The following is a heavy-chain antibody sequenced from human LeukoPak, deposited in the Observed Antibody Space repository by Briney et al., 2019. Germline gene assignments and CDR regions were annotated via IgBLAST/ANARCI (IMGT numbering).Heavy chain of an antibody. CDR3: AREASGSGSVYYMDV. CDR2: ISSSSSYI. CDR1: GFTFSSYA. Sequence: GGSLRLSCAASGFTFSSYAMSWVRQAPGKGLEWVSSISSSSSYIYYADSVKGRFTISRDNAKNSLYLQMNSLRAEDTAVYYCAREASGSGSVYYMDVWGKGTTVTVSS. V-gene: IGHV3-21*01. J-gene: IGHJ6*03. D-gene: IGHD3-22*01.